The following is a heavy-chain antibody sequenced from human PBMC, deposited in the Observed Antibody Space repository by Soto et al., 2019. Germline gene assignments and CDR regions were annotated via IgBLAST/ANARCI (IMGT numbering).Heavy chain of an antibody. J-gene: IGHJ5*02. V-gene: IGHV1-18*01. D-gene: IGHD3-3*01. CDR3: ARDPHEFWTSYWFDP. CDR2: ISAYDGKT. CDR1: GYTFNTYG. Sequence: ASVKVSCKTSGYTFNTYGINWVRQAPGQGLELMGWISAYDGKTTYAEKFQGRVTLTADTSTSTAYMELRSLRSDDTAIYYCARDPHEFWTSYWFDPWGQGTPVTV.